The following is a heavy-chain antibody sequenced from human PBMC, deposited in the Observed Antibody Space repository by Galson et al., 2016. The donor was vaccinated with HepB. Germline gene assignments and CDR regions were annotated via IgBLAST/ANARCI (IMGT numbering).Heavy chain of an antibody. CDR2: IRSKAYGGTI. J-gene: IGHJ3*02. V-gene: IGHV3-49*03. CDR1: GFTFGDYA. D-gene: IGHD6-13*01. Sequence: SLRLSCASSGFTFGDYAMTWFRQAPGKGPEWVGFIRSKAYGGTIEYAASLKGRFTISRDDSKSIAYLQMNSLKTEDTAVYYCSRGVRGYSSSWFSWRNAFDIWGQGTTVTVSS. CDR3: SRGVRGYSSSWFSWRNAFDI.